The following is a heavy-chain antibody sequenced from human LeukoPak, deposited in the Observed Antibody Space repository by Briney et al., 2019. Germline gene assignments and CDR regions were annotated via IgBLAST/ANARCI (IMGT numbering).Heavy chain of an antibody. J-gene: IGHJ4*02. CDR3: TRVFVGDEYSSSGY. CDR1: GFTFSRYY. CDR2: INSDGSST. V-gene: IGHV3-74*01. Sequence: GGSLRLSCAASGFTFSRYYMHWVRQAPGKGLVRVSRINSDGSSTTYADSVKGRFTISRDNAKNTLYLQMNSLKVEDTAVYYCTRVFVGDEYSSSGYWGQGTLVTVSS. D-gene: IGHD6-13*01.